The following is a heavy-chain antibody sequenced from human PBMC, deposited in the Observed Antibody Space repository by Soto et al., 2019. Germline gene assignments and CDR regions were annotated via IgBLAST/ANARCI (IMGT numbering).Heavy chain of an antibody. Sequence: QVQLVQSGAEVKKPGASVKVSCKASGYTFTSYGISWVRQAPGQGLEWMGGIIPIFGTANYAQKFQGRVTITADESTSTAYMELSSLRSEDTAVYYCARDPEQYGVFDYWGQGTLVTVSS. D-gene: IGHD3-3*01. V-gene: IGHV1-69*13. J-gene: IGHJ4*02. CDR1: GYTFTSYG. CDR3: ARDPEQYGVFDY. CDR2: IIPIFGTA.